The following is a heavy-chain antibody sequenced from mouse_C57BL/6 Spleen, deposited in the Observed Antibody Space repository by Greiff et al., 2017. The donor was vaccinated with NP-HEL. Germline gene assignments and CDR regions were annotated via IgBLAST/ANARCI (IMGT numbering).Heavy chain of an antibody. V-gene: IGHV1-76*01. CDR1: GYTFTDYY. CDR3: ARRYDYEAWFAY. Sequence: QVQLQQSGAELVRPGASVKLSCKASGYTFTDYYINWVKQRPGQGLEWIARIYPGSGNTYYNEKFKGKATLTAEKSSSTAYMQLSSLTSEDSAVYFCARRYDYEAWFAYWGQGTLVTVSA. CDR2: IYPGSGNT. J-gene: IGHJ3*01. D-gene: IGHD2-4*01.